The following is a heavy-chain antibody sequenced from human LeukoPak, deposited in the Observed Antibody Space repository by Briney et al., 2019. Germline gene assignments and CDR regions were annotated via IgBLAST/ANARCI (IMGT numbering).Heavy chain of an antibody. J-gene: IGHJ4*02. V-gene: IGHV3-20*04. Sequence: GGSLRLSCAASGFTFDDYGMSWVRQAPGKGLEWVSGINWNGGSTGYVDSVKGRFTISRDNAKNSLYLQMNSLRAEDTALYYCARGGLQNLFDYWGQGTLVTVSS. CDR2: INWNGGST. D-gene: IGHD4-11*01. CDR3: ARGGLQNLFDY. CDR1: GFTFDDYG.